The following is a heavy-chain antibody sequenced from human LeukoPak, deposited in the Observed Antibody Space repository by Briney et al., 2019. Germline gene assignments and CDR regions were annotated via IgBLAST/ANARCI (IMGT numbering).Heavy chain of an antibody. J-gene: IGHJ4*02. Sequence: PGGSLRLSCAASGFTFSSYAMSWVRQAPGKGLEWVSAISGSGGSAYYADSVKGRFTISRDNSKNTLYLQMNSLRAEDTAVYYCAKGDGDYYDSSGPFDYWGQGTLVTVSS. CDR1: GFTFSSYA. V-gene: IGHV3-23*01. D-gene: IGHD3-22*01. CDR3: AKGDGDYYDSSGPFDY. CDR2: ISGSGGSA.